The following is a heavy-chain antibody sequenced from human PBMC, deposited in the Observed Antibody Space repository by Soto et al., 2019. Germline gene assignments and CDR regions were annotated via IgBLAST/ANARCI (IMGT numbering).Heavy chain of an antibody. J-gene: IGHJ3*02. CDR2: ISKNGIDI. D-gene: IGHD2-8*01. V-gene: IGHV3-48*03. CDR1: GVSFGTYS. CDR3: APRKSGCFNIGAFDI. Sequence: XASLRLSCAASGVSFGTYSLNWVRQAPGKGLEWVSYISKNGIDIYYADSVKGRFTISRDNANNSLFLQMNSLRAEDTAVYCCAPRKSGCFNIGAFDIWGQGT.